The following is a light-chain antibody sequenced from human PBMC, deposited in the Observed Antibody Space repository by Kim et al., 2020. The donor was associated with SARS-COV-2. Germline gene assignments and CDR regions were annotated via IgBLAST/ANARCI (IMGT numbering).Light chain of an antibody. CDR3: ATWDVTLNGWV. V-gene: IGLV1-44*01. J-gene: IGLJ3*02. CDR1: SSNVGSHF. Sequence: GQRVTISCSSSSSNVGSHFVNWYQQLPGTAPKVFIYNDNQRPSGVPDRFSGSRSGTSASLAISGLQSEDEADYYCATWDVTLNGWVFGGGTQLTVL. CDR2: NDN.